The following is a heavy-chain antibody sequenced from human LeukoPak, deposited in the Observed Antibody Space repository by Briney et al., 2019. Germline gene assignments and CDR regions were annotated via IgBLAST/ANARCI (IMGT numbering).Heavy chain of an antibody. J-gene: IGHJ4*02. V-gene: IGHV4-31*03. CDR2: IYYSGST. CDR1: GGSISSGGYY. CDR3: ARLTTVTTFDY. D-gene: IGHD4-17*01. Sequence: PSETLSLTCTVSGGSISSGGYYWSWIRQHPGKGLEWIGYIYYSGSTYYNPSLKSRVTISVDTSKNQFSLKLSSVTAADTAVYYYARLTTVTTFDYWGQGTLVTVSS.